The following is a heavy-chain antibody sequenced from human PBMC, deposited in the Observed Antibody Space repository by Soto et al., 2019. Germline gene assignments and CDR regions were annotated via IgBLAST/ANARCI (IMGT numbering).Heavy chain of an antibody. CDR2: IYHSGST. CDR3: ARVRLWFGEFVDWFDL. J-gene: IGHJ5*02. V-gene: IGHV4-30-2*01. CDR1: GGSISSGGYS. Sequence: SETLSLTCAVSGGSISSGGYSWSWIRQPPGKGLEWIGYIYHSGSTYYNPSLKSRVTISVDRSKNQFSLKLSSVTAADTAVYYCARVRLWFGEFVDWFDLWGQGTLVTVSS. D-gene: IGHD3-10*01.